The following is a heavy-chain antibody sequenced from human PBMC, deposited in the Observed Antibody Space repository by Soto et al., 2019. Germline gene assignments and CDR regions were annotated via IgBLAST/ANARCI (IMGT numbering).Heavy chain of an antibody. CDR3: ERPKAWLQLWDSGY. Sequence: SETLSLTGTVSGGSISSSSYYWGWIRQPPGKVLEWIVSIYYSGSTYYNPSLKSRVTISLDTSNNQFSLKLSSVTAAYTAVYYCERPKAWLQLWDSGYWGQGTLVTVSS. CDR2: IYYSGST. J-gene: IGHJ4*02. V-gene: IGHV4-39*01. CDR1: GGSISSSSYY. D-gene: IGHD5-12*01.